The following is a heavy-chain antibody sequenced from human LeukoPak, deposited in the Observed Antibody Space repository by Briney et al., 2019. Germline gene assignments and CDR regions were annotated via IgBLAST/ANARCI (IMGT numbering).Heavy chain of an antibody. CDR1: GYSFTSYW. J-gene: IGHJ4*02. V-gene: IGHV5-51*01. D-gene: IGHD3-9*01. CDR3: ARMIGDDILTGYYTY. CDR2: IYPGDSDT. Sequence: GESLKISCKGSGYSFTSYWIGWVRQMPGKGLEWMGIIYPGDSDTRYSPSFQGQVTISADKSISTAYLQWSSLKASDTAMYYCARMIGDDILTGYYTYWGQGTLVTVSS.